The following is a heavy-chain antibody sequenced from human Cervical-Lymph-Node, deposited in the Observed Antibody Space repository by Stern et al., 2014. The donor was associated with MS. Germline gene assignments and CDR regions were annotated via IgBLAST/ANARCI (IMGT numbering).Heavy chain of an antibody. CDR1: GYNFTRYA. V-gene: IGHV7-4-1*02. Sequence: QMQLVQSGSQLRKPGASVKVSCQASGYNFTRYAMNWVRQAPGQGLEWMGWINTRTGGPTYAQRLPGRFVVSLDTSVSSAFLQINNLRTEDTAIYYCARPISGADHTFDHWGPGTLITVSS. D-gene: IGHD6-13*01. CDR3: ARPISGADHTFDH. CDR2: INTRTGGP. J-gene: IGHJ4*02.